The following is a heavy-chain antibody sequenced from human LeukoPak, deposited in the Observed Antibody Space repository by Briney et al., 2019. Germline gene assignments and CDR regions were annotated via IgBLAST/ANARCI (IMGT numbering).Heavy chain of an antibody. V-gene: IGHV4-31*03. CDR3: ASQRATAMGYFDY. J-gene: IGHJ4*02. CDR2: IYHSGAT. CDR1: GGSIGSGTYY. D-gene: IGHD5-18*01. Sequence: SQTLSLTCTVSGGSIGSGTYYWSWIRQHPGKGLEWIGYIYHSGATYYNPFLKSRVTISADMSKNQFSLNLSSVTAADTAVYYCASQRATAMGYFDYWGQGILVTVSS.